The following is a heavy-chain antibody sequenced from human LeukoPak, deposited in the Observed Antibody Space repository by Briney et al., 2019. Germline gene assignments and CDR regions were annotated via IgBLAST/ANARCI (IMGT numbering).Heavy chain of an antibody. Sequence: ASVKVSCKASGYTFTSYYMHWVRQAPGQGLEWMGIINPSGGSTSYAQKFQGRVTMTRDTSTSTVYMELSSLRSEDTAVHYCARDSGGYYYDSSGYYGFDYWGQGTLVTVSS. D-gene: IGHD3-22*01. V-gene: IGHV1-46*01. CDR1: GYTFTSYY. CDR3: ARDSGGYYYDSSGYYGFDY. J-gene: IGHJ4*02. CDR2: INPSGGST.